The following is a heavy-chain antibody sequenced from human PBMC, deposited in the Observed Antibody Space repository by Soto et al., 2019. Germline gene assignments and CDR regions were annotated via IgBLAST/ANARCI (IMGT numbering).Heavy chain of an antibody. J-gene: IGHJ3*02. CDR3: ARGAGLGTFSNAFVGPAFDI. D-gene: IGHD7-27*01. V-gene: IGHV6-1*01. CDR1: GDSVSSNSAA. Sequence: KQSQTLSLTCAISGDSVSSNSAAWNWIRQSPSRGLEWLGRTYYRSKWYNDYAVSVKSRITINPDTSKNQFSLQLNSVTPEDTAVYYCARGAGLGTFSNAFVGPAFDIWGQGTMVTVSS. CDR2: TYYRSKWYN.